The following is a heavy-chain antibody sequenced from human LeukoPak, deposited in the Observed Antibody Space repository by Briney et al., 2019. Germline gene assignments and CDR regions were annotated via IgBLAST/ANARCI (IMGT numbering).Heavy chain of an antibody. V-gene: IGHV3-48*03. CDR3: ARQHYGFWLPADY. CDR2: ISSSGHAI. Sequence: GGSLRLSCAASGFTFSSCEMNWVRQAPGKGLEWVSYISSSGHAIYYADSVKGRFTISRDNAKNSPYLQMNSLRAEDTAVYYCARQHYGFWLPADYWGQGTLVTVSS. J-gene: IGHJ4*02. CDR1: GFTFSSCE. D-gene: IGHD3-3*01.